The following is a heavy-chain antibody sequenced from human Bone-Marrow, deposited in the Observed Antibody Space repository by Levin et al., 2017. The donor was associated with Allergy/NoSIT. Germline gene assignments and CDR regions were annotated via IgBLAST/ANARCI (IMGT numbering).Heavy chain of an antibody. CDR1: GGSISGRNYY. Sequence: SETLSLTCSVSGGSISGRNYYWGWVRQPQGKGLEWLGNINYSGGTYYNPSLKSRVTISVDTSKNRFSLKLNSVTAADTAVFFCARLTGGFYHHWYFDLWGRGTLVTVSS. D-gene: IGHD3-22*01. CDR2: INYSGGT. J-gene: IGHJ2*01. CDR3: ARLTGGFYHHWYFDL. V-gene: IGHV4-39*01.